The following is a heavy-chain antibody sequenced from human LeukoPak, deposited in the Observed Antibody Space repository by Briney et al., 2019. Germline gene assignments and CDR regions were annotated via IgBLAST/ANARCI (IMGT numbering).Heavy chain of an antibody. CDR2: ITSAGST. CDR3: AKDRGY. CDR1: GFTLSTFA. J-gene: IGHJ4*02. Sequence: GGSLRLSCAASGFTLSTFAMSWVRQAPGKGLEWVSAITSAGSTYYAESVKGRFTISRDNSKNTLYLQMNSLRADDTAVYYCAKDRGYWGQGTLVTVSS. V-gene: IGHV3-23*01.